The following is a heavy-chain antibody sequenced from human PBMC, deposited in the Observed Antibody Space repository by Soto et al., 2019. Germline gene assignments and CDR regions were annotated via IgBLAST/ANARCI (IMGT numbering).Heavy chain of an antibody. D-gene: IGHD3-22*01. CDR2: ISAYNGNT. CDR1: GYTFTSYG. V-gene: IGHV1-18*04. J-gene: IGHJ4*02. Sequence: ASVKVSCKASGYTFTSYGISWVRQAPGQGLEWMGWISAYNGNTNYAQKLQGRVTMTTDTSTSTAYMELRSPRSDDTAVYYCARDRPLFYDSSGRAFDYWGQGTLVTVSS. CDR3: ARDRPLFYDSSGRAFDY.